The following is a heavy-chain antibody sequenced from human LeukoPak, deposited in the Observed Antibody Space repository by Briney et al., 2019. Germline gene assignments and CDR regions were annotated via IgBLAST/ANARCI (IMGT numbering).Heavy chain of an antibody. D-gene: IGHD5-12*01. Sequence: GRSLRLSCAASGFTFSSYGVHWVRQAPGKGLEWVTFISYDGSNKYYADSVKGRFTISRDNSKNTPYLQMNSLRAEDTAVYYCARVGAKTIVATPRPFDYWGQGTLVTVSS. J-gene: IGHJ4*02. CDR2: ISYDGSNK. CDR1: GFTFSSYG. V-gene: IGHV3-30*03. CDR3: ARVGAKTIVATPRPFDY.